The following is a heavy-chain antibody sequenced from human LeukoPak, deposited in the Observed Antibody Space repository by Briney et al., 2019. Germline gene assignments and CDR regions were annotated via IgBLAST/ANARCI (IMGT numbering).Heavy chain of an antibody. CDR2: ISGSGGST. J-gene: IGHJ4*02. V-gene: IGHV3-23*01. Sequence: ETLSLTCAVYGGSFSDYYWSWIRQPPGKGLEWVSAISGSGGSTYYADSVKGRFTISRDNSKNTLYLQMNSLRAEDTAVYYCAKAAKRGIQLWLCLDYWGQGTLVTVSS. CDR3: AKAAKRGIQLWLCLDY. CDR1: GGSFSDYY. D-gene: IGHD5-18*01.